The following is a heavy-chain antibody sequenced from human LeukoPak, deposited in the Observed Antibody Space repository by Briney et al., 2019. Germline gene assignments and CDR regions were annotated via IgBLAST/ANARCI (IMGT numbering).Heavy chain of an antibody. Sequence: PSETLSLTCTVSGGSIGSYYWSWIRQPPGKGLEWIGEINHSGSTNYNPSLKSRVTISVDTSKNQFSLKLSSVTAADTAVYYCARIWSDPWGQGTLVTVSS. J-gene: IGHJ5*02. CDR3: ARIWSDP. CDR1: GGSIGSYY. V-gene: IGHV4-34*01. CDR2: INHSGST.